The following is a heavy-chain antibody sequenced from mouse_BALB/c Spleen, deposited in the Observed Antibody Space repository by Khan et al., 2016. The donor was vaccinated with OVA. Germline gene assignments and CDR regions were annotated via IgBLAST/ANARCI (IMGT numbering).Heavy chain of an antibody. D-gene: IGHD2-4*01. V-gene: IGHV1S29*02. J-gene: IGHJ2*01. CDR1: GYTFTDYN. Sequence: VQLQQSGPELVKPGASVKISCKASGYTFTDYNMHWVQQSHGQSLEWIGYIYPYNGCTGYKQKFKSKATLTVDNSSSTAYMEVRSLTSEDSAVLYWARARGPGYDYCFDYWGQGTTLTVSS. CDR3: ARARGPGYDYCFDY. CDR2: IYPYNGCT.